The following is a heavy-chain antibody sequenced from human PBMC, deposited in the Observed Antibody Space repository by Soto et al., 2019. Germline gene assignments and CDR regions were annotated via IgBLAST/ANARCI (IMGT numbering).Heavy chain of an antibody. CDR1: GGSIINYY. D-gene: IGHD1-26*01. CDR3: ARDGKVSGSATHWFDP. Sequence: SETLSLTCTVSGGSIINYYWSWILQPPGKGLEWIGCIFYSGSTNYSPSLRSRVTISVDTSKNQFSLELSSVTAADTAVYYCARDGKVSGSATHWFDPWGQGTLVTVSS. J-gene: IGHJ5*02. CDR2: IFYSGST. V-gene: IGHV4-59*01.